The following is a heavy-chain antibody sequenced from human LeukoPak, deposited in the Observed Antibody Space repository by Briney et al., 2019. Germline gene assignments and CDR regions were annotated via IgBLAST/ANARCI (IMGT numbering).Heavy chain of an antibody. CDR2: FDPEDGET. J-gene: IGHJ3*02. CDR3: ATTTRGLALEDIVVVPAAMWLDAFDI. Sequence: ASVKVSCKVSGYTLTELSMHWVRQVPGKGLEWVGGFDPEDGETIYAQKFQGRVTMTEETSTDTAYMELSSLRSEDTAVYYCATTTRGLALEDIVVVPAAMWLDAFDIWGQGTMVTVSS. V-gene: IGHV1-24*01. D-gene: IGHD2-2*01. CDR1: GYTLTELS.